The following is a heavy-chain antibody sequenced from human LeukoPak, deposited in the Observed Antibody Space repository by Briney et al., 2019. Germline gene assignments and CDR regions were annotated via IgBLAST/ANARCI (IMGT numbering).Heavy chain of an antibody. D-gene: IGHD3-10*01. J-gene: IGHJ4*02. CDR1: GFTFSSYS. CDR3: ARDRLPYGSGSYWKD. CDR2: ISSSSSYI. Sequence: PGGSLRLSYAASGFTFSSYSMNWVRQAPGKGLEWVSSISSSSSYIYYADSVKGRFTISRDNAKNSLYLQMNSLRAEDTAVYYCARDRLPYGSGSYWKDWGQGTLVTVSS. V-gene: IGHV3-21*01.